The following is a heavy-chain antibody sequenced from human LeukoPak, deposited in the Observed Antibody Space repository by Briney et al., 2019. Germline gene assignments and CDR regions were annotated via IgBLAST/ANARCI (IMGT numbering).Heavy chain of an antibody. CDR2: ISGSGGST. CDR1: GFTFSSYA. CDR3: AKCPQYSNYVNWFDP. Sequence: PGGSLRLSCAASGFTFSSYAMSWVRQAPGKGLEWVSAISGSGGSTYYADSVKGWFTISRDNSKNTLYLQMNSLRAEDTAVYYCAKCPQYSNYVNWFDPWGQGTLVTVSS. V-gene: IGHV3-23*01. D-gene: IGHD4-11*01. J-gene: IGHJ5*02.